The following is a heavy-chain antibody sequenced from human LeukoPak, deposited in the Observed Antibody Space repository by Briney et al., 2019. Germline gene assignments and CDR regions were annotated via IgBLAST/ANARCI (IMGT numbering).Heavy chain of an antibody. CDR3: AKDRHRGGYDPDGMDV. Sequence: AGGSLRLSCVASGFIFSTYGMNWVRQAPGKGLEWVAVISYEGGNKDYSDSVKGRFTISRDNSKSTLYLQLNSLRADDTAVYYCAKDRHRGGYDPDGMDVWGQGTTVTVS. J-gene: IGHJ6*02. CDR2: ISYEGGNK. CDR1: GFIFSTYG. D-gene: IGHD5-24*01. V-gene: IGHV3-30*18.